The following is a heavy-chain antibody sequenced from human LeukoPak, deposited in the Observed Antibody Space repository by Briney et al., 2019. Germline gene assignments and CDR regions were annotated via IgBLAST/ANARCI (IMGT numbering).Heavy chain of an antibody. Sequence: GGSLRLSCAASGFTFSSYDMNWVRQAPGKGLEWVSYISTSSSAIYYADSVKGRFTISRDNAKNSLYLQMNSLRDEDTAVYYCARGRGLTLSYHYFDYWGQGTLVTVSS. D-gene: IGHD3-10*01. CDR2: ISTSSSAI. CDR1: GFTFSSYD. J-gene: IGHJ4*02. V-gene: IGHV3-48*02. CDR3: ARGRGLTLSYHYFDY.